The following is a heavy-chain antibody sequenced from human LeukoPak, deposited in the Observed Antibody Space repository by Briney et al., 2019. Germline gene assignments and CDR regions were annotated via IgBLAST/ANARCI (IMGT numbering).Heavy chain of an antibody. J-gene: IGHJ4*02. D-gene: IGHD3-10*01. Sequence: PSETLSLTCTVSGASISSYYWTWIRQPPGKELEWIGYIHYNGNTHYNPSLKSRVTMSIDTSKNQFSLKLSSVTAADTAVYYCATQYGSGTLAYGYWGQGTLVTVSS. CDR1: GASISSYY. V-gene: IGHV4-59*08. CDR2: IHYNGNT. CDR3: ATQYGSGTLAYGY.